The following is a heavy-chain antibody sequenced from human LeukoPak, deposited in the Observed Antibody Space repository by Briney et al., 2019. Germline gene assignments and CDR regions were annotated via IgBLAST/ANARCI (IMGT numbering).Heavy chain of an antibody. J-gene: IGHJ6*02. Sequence: PSETLSLTCAVYGGSFSGYYWSWIRQPPGKGLEWIGYIYYSGSTNYNPSLKSRVTISVDTSKNQFSLKLSSVTAADTAVYYCARDLSGGSSGYYYYYYGMDVWGQGTTVTVSS. CDR3: ARDLSGGSSGYYYYYYGMDV. D-gene: IGHD1-26*01. CDR2: IYYSGST. CDR1: GGSFSGYY. V-gene: IGHV4-59*01.